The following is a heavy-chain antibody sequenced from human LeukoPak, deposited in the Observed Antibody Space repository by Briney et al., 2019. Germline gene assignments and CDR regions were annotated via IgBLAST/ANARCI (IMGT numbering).Heavy chain of an antibody. V-gene: IGHV3-23*01. J-gene: IGHJ4*02. CDR2: ISGSGGST. Sequence: GGSLRLSCAASGFTFSSFGMHWVRQAPGKGLEWVSAISGSGGSTYYADSVKGRFTISRDNSKNTLYLQMNSLRAEDTAVYYCAKGKRDGYNYFDYWGQGTLVTVSS. CDR3: AKGKRDGYNYFDY. CDR1: GFTFSSFG. D-gene: IGHD5-24*01.